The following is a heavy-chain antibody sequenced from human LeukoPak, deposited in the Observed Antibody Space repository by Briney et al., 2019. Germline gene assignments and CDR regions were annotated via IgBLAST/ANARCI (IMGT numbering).Heavy chain of an antibody. CDR2: I. D-gene: IGHD2-15*01. CDR3: VGRYCRGGSCLTNYYGMDV. V-gene: IGHV3-69-1*02. Sequence: PGGSLRLSCVDSGFTLSEYEMNWVRQAPGKGLEWVSYIYYADSVKGRFTISRDNAKNSVYLQMNSLRGDDTAIYFCVGRYCRGGSCLTNYYGMDVWGQGTTVIVSS. CDR1: GFTLSEYE. J-gene: IGHJ6*02.